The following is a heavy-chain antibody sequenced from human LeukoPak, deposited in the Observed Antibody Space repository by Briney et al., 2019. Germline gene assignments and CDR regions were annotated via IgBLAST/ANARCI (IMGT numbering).Heavy chain of an antibody. D-gene: IGHD6-6*01. CDR2: ISSSGSTI. Sequence: GGSLRLSCAASGFTFSDYYMSWIRQAPGKGLEWVSYISSSGSTIYYADSVKGRFTISRDNAKNSLYLQMNSLRAEDTAVYYCARDRASSSFPLDAFDIWGQGTMVTVSS. CDR3: ARDRASSSFPLDAFDI. J-gene: IGHJ3*02. V-gene: IGHV3-11*01. CDR1: GFTFSDYY.